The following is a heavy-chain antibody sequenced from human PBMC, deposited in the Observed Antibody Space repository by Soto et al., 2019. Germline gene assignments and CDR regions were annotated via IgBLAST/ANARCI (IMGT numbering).Heavy chain of an antibody. D-gene: IGHD1-7*01. J-gene: IGHJ4*02. CDR3: PKAGDWNYVCAF. CDR2: VNADGSST. V-gene: IGHV3-74*01. CDR1: GFSFTHYR. Sequence: GGSLRLSCAASGFSFTHYRIHWVRQVPGKGLEWVCRVNADGSSTNYAGFAKGRFTISRDNSKNTAYLEMNNLRVDDTALYYCPKAGDWNYVCAFWGQGPSVTVSS.